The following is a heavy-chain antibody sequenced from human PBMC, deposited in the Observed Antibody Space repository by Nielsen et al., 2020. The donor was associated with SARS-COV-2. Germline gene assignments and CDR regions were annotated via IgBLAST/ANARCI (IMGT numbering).Heavy chain of an antibody. CDR2: ISSSGSTI. CDR3: AREGYRYSYDY. V-gene: IGHV3-11*04. D-gene: IGHD5-18*01. J-gene: IGHJ4*02. Sequence: GTLSLTCAVYGGSFSGYYWSWIRQPPGKGLEWVSYISSSGSTIYYADSVKGRFTISRDNAKNSLYLQMNSLRAEDTAVYYCAREGYRYSYDYWGQGTLVTVSS. CDR1: GGSFSGYY.